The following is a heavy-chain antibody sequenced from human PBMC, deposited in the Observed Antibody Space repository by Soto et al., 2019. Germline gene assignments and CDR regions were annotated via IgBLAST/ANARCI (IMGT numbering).Heavy chain of an antibody. CDR1: GGSISSYY. Sequence: KPSETLSLTCTVSGGSISSYYWSWIRQPPGKGLEWIGYIYYSGSTNYNPSLKSRVTISVDTSKNQFSLKLSSVTAADTAVYYCARGGSSGPFDYWGRGTLVTVSS. V-gene: IGHV4-59*01. J-gene: IGHJ4*02. D-gene: IGHD6-6*01. CDR2: IYYSGST. CDR3: ARGGSSGPFDY.